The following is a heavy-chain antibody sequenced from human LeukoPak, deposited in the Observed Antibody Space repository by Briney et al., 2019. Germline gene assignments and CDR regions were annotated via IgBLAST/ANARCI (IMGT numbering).Heavy chain of an antibody. CDR2: MNPGDADT. CDR3: ARALYSSSSLFGY. D-gene: IGHD6-6*01. Sequence: GESLKISCQGSGYNFANYGIGWVRQMSGKGLEWMAIMNPGDADTRYSPSFQGHVTISADKSITTAYLQWSSLKASDTAMYYCARALYSSSSLFGYWGQGTLVTVSS. J-gene: IGHJ4*02. V-gene: IGHV5-51*01. CDR1: GYNFANYG.